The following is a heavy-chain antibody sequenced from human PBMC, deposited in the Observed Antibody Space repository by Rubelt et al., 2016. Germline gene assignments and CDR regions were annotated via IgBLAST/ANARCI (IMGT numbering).Heavy chain of an antibody. CDR2: IVVGSGNT. Sequence: QMQLVQSGPEVKKPGTSVKVSCKASGFTFTSSAVQWVRQARGQRLEWIGWIVVGSGNTNYAQKFQERVTITRDMATSTAYMELSSLGSEDTAVYYCIVVVTAPPSVDYWGQGTLVTVSS. D-gene: IGHD2-21*02. CDR3: IVVVTAPPSVDY. CDR1: GFTFTSSA. V-gene: IGHV1-58*01. J-gene: IGHJ4*02.